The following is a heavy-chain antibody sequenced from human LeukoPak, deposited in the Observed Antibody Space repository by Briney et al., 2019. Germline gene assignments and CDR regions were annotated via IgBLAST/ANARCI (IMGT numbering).Heavy chain of an antibody. Sequence: ASVKVSCKAAGYTFTDFGINWVRQAPGQGLEWMGWINGYNGQTNYAQTFQGRITMTTDTYATTAYMELRSLRSDDTAIYYCARDGRDDSSWSRQLDYWGQGTQITVSS. CDR1: GYTFTDFG. D-gene: IGHD6-13*01. J-gene: IGHJ4*02. CDR3: ARDGRDDSSWSRQLDY. V-gene: IGHV1-18*01. CDR2: INGYNGQT.